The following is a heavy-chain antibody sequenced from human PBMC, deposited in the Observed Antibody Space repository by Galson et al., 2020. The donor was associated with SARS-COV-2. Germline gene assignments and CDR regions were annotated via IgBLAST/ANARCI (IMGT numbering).Heavy chain of an antibody. CDR1: GYTLTELS. J-gene: IGHJ4*02. Sequence: ASVKVSCKVSGYTLTELSMHWVRQAPGKGLEWMGGFDPEDGETIYAQKFQGRVTMTEDTSTDTAYMELSSLRSEDTAVYYCATSRGDYVLFNFDYWGQGTLVTVSS. V-gene: IGHV1-24*01. CDR2: FDPEDGET. CDR3: ATSRGDYVLFNFDY. D-gene: IGHD4-17*01.